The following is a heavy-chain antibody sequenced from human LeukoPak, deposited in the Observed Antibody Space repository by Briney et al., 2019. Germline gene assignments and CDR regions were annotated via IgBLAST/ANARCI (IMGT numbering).Heavy chain of an antibody. V-gene: IGHV4-39*01. CDR3: ASYNYDSSGSDY. J-gene: IGHJ4*02. D-gene: IGHD3-22*01. CDR1: GGSISSSSYY. Sequence: SETLSLTCTVSGGSISSSSYYWGWHRQGQGRGREGLGSIYYGGRTYDNPSLNSPVTISVNTSNNQFSLKLTSVTAADTAVYYCASYNYDSSGSDYWGQGTLVTVSS. CDR2: IYYGGRT.